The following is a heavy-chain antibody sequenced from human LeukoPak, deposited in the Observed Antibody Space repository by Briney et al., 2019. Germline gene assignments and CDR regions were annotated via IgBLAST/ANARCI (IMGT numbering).Heavy chain of an antibody. CDR1: GGSISSYY. Sequence: PSETLSLTCTVSGGSISSYYWSWIRQPPGKGLEWIWYIYYSGSTTYNPSLKSRVTISVDTSKNQFSLNLSSVTAADTAVYYCARHQGGYFYFDYWGQGTLVTVSS. CDR3: ARHQGGYFYFDY. D-gene: IGHD1-26*01. CDR2: IYYSGST. J-gene: IGHJ4*02. V-gene: IGHV4-59*08.